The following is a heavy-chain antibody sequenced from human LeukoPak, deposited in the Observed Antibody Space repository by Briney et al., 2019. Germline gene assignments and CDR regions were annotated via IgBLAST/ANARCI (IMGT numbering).Heavy chain of an antibody. Sequence: GGSLRLSCAASGFIFSTYAMHWVRQAPGKGLEWEAVISYHGSDQYYADSVKGRFTISRDNSKSTLSLQMNSLRAEDTAVYYCAGQDCSSGSCYNDYWGQGTLVTVSS. CDR1: GFIFSTYA. V-gene: IGHV3-30*04. CDR3: AGQDCSSGSCYNDY. D-gene: IGHD2-2*02. CDR2: ISYHGSDQ. J-gene: IGHJ4*02.